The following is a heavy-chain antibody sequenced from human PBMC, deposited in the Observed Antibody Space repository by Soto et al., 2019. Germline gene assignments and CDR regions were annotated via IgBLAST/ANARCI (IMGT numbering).Heavy chain of an antibody. D-gene: IGHD2-2*01. J-gene: IGHJ4*02. CDR1: GGSISSSSYY. V-gene: IGHV4-39*01. CDR3: ASIILSELGYCSSTSCLALIDY. CDR2: IYYSGST. Sequence: SETLSLTCTVSGGSISSSSYYWGWIRQPPGKGLEWIGSIYYSGSTYYNPSLKSRVNISVDTSKNQFSLKLSSVTAADTAVYYCASIILSELGYCSSTSCLALIDYWGQGTLVTVSS.